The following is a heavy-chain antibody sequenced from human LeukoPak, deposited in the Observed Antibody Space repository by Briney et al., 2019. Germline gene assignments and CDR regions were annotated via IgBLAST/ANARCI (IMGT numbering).Heavy chain of an antibody. D-gene: IGHD2-15*01. CDR1: GFTFSSYA. CDR2: ISGSGGST. V-gene: IGHV3-23*01. Sequence: PGGSLRLPCAASGFTFSSYAMSRVRQAPGKGLEWVSAISGSGGSTYYADSVKGRFTISRDDSKNTLYLQMNSLRAEDTAVYYCAKYCSGGSCYGILDYWGQGTLVTVSS. J-gene: IGHJ4*02. CDR3: AKYCSGGSCYGILDY.